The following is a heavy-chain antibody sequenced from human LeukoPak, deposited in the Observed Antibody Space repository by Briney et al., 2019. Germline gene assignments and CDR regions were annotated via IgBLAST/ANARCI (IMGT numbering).Heavy chain of an antibody. V-gene: IGHV4-4*09. CDR2: IYTSGST. Sequence: PSETLSLTCTVSGGSISSYYWSWIRQPPGKGLEWIGYIYTSGSTNYNPSLKSRVTISVDTSKNQFSLKLSSVTAADTAVYYCARQRWFGESDYYMDVWGKGTTVTVSS. CDR1: GGSISSYY. D-gene: IGHD3-10*01. CDR3: ARQRWFGESDYYMDV. J-gene: IGHJ6*03.